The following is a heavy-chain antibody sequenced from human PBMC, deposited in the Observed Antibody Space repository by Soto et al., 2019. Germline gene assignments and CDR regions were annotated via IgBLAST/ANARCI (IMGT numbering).Heavy chain of an antibody. V-gene: IGHV3-23*04. CDR3: AKKEYCSSGSCQRGAFDI. Sequence: VQLVESGGGVVQPGRSLRLSCAASGFSVINYAMSWVRQAPGKGLEWVSAISAGGDSTYYTDSVKGRYTISTDNSKNTLSLQMNGLRGEDTAVYYCAKKEYCSSGSCQRGAFDIWGQGIMVTVSS. CDR1: GFSVINYA. J-gene: IGHJ3*02. CDR2: ISAGGDST. D-gene: IGHD2-15*01.